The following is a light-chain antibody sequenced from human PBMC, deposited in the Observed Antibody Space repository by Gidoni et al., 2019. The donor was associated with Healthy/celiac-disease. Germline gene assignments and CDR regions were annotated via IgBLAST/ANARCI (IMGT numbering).Light chain of an antibody. CDR1: QDISNY. CDR3: QQYDNLPHT. V-gene: IGKV1-33*01. Sequence: DIQMTQSPSSLSASVGDRVTITCQASQDISNYLNWYQQKPGKAPKLLIYDASNLETGVPSRCSGSGAGTDFTFTSSSLQPEDIATYYWQQYDNLPHTFXXXTRLEIK. J-gene: IGKJ5*01. CDR2: DAS.